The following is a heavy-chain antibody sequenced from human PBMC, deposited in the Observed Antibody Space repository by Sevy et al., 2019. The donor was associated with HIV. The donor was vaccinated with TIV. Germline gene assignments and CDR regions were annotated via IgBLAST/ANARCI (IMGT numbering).Heavy chain of an antibody. CDR1: GGSISSYY. D-gene: IGHD6-13*01. V-gene: IGHV4-59*01. CDR3: AREVGEGGSWHIDY. Sequence: SETLSLTCTVSGGSISSYYWSWIRQPPGKGLECIGYIYYSGSTNYNPSLKSRVTISVDTSKNQFSLKLSSVTAADTAVYYCAREVGEGGSWHIDYWGQGTLVTVSS. CDR2: IYYSGST. J-gene: IGHJ4*02.